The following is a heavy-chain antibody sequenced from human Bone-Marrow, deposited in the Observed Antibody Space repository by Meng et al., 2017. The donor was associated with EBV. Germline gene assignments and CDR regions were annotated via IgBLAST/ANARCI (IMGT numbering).Heavy chain of an antibody. CDR1: GGSISNSNW. Sequence: QGQVQESGPGLGKPPGTLSLTCAVSGGSISNSNWWSWVRQPPGKGLEWIGEIYHSGSTNYNPSLKSRVTISVDKSKNQFSLKLSSVTAADTAVYYCARDLANDYGDYYFDYWGQGSLVTVSS. V-gene: IGHV4-4*03. J-gene: IGHJ4*02. CDR2: IYHSGST. D-gene: IGHD4-17*01. CDR3: ARDLANDYGDYYFDY.